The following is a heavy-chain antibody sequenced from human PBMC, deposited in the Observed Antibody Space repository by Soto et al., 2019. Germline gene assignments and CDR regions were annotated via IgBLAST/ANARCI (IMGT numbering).Heavy chain of an antibody. CDR1: GFTFSNAW. J-gene: IGHJ2*01. CDR2: IKSKTDGGTT. CDR3: TTDVVDCTNGVCYTSWYFDL. V-gene: IGHV3-15*01. D-gene: IGHD2-8*01. Sequence: GGSLRLSCAASGFTFSNAWMSWVRQAPGKGLEWVGRIKSKTDGGTTDYAAPVKGRFTISRDDSKNTLYLQMNSLKTEDTAVYYCTTDVVDCTNGVCYTSWYFDLWGRGTLVTVSS.